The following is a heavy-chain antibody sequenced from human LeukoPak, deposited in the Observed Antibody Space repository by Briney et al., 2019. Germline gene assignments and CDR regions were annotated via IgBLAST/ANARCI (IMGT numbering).Heavy chain of an antibody. D-gene: IGHD2-15*01. CDR2: IRSRSAGGTT. Sequence: GGSLGLSCAASGLTFNNAWMSWVRQAPGKGLEWVGRIRSRSAGGTTDYGAPVKGRFTISRDDSKNTLYLQMNSLKTENTAVYYCSTGGGTHDYWGQGTLVTVSS. V-gene: IGHV3-15*01. CDR3: STGGGTHDY. J-gene: IGHJ4*02. CDR1: GLTFNNAW.